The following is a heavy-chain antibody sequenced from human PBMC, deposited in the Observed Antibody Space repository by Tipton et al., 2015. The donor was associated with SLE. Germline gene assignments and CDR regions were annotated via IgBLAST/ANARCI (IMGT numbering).Heavy chain of an antibody. CDR1: GYTIGASYY. V-gene: IGHV4-38-2*02. CDR2: IYHDGHA. Sequence: PGLVKPSETLSLICTVSGYTIGASYYWGWIRQPPGKGLEWIGTIYHDGHAYYIPSLRGRITISVDTSKNQISLNLSSVTAADTAVHFCARFAYSGNYDYDYWGQGILVTVSS. D-gene: IGHD1-26*01. J-gene: IGHJ4*02. CDR3: ARFAYSGNYDYDY.